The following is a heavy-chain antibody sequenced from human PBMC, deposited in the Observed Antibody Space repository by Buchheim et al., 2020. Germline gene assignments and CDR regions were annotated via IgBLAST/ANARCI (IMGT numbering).Heavy chain of an antibody. CDR2: ISYDGSNK. CDR3: AKTIFGVVTHYYYYYGMDV. D-gene: IGHD3-3*01. CDR1: GFTFSSYG. J-gene: IGHJ6*02. V-gene: IGHV3-30*18. Sequence: QVQLVESGGGVVQPGRSLRLSCAASGFTFSSYGMHWVRQAPGKGLEWVAVISYDGSNKYYADSVKGRFTISRDNSKNTLYLQMNSLRAEDTAVYYCAKTIFGVVTHYYYYYGMDVWGQGT.